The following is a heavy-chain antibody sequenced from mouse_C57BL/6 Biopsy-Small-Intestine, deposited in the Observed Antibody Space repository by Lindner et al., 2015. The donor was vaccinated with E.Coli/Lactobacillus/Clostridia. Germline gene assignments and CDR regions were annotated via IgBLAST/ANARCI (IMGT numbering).Heavy chain of an antibody. V-gene: IGHV1-19*01. J-gene: IGHJ4*01. CDR2: INPYNGGT. CDR1: GYTFTDYY. D-gene: IGHD3-3*01. CDR3: AKGWDLYAMDY. Sequence: VQLQESGPVLVKPGASVKMSCKASGYTFTDYYMNWVKQSHGKSLEWIGVINPYNGGTSYNQKFKGKATLTVDKSSSTAYMELNSLTSEDSAVYYCAKGWDLYAMDYWGQGTSVTVSS.